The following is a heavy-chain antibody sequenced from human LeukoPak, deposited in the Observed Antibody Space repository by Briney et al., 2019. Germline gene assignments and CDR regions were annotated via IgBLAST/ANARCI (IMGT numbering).Heavy chain of an antibody. CDR1: GGTFSSYA. J-gene: IGHJ4*02. Sequence: SVKVSRKASGGTFSSYAISWVRQAPGQGLEWMGGIIPIFGTANYAQKFQGRVTITADESTSTAYMELSSLRSEDTAVYYCARDQSSRTYYYGSGQYDKWGQGTLVTVSS. CDR3: ARDQSSRTYYYGSGQYDK. V-gene: IGHV1-69*13. D-gene: IGHD3-10*01. CDR2: IIPIFGTA.